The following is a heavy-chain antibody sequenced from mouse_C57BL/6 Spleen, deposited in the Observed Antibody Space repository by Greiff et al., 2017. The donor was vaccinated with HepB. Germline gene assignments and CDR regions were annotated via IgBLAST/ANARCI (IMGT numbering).Heavy chain of an antibody. CDR2: IYPGSGNT. D-gene: IGHD6-1*01. CDR1: GYSFPSYY. CDR3: ARRGELLSWLAY. Sequence: QVQLQQSGPELVKPGASVKISCKASGYSFPSYYIHWVKQRPGQGLEWIGWIYPGSGNTKYNEKFKGKATLTADTSPSTAYMQLSSLTSEDSAVYYCARRGELLSWLAYWGQGTLVTVSA. J-gene: IGHJ3*01. V-gene: IGHV1-66*01.